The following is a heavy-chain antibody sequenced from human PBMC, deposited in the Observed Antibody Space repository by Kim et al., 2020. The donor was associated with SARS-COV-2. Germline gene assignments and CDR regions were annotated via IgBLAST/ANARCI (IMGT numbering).Heavy chain of an antibody. J-gene: IGHJ4*01. CDR1: GFTFSSYG. CDR3: AREGEAGWELHPLFGY. V-gene: IGHV3-33*08. D-gene: IGHD1-26*01. CDR2: IRCDGSNI. Sequence: GGSLRLSCAASGFTFSSYGMHWVRQAPGKGLEWVAGIRCDGSNIYYADSVKGRFTISRDNSKNTLYLQMNSLRAEDTAVYYCAREGEAGWELHPLFGYRGQGNQVTGPS.